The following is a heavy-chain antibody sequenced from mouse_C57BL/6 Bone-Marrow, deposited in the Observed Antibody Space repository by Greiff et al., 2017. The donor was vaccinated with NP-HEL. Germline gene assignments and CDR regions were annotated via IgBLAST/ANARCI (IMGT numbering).Heavy chain of an antibody. D-gene: IGHD4-1*01. V-gene: IGHV1-81*01. J-gene: IGHJ3*01. CDR2: IYPRSGNT. CDR1: GYTFTSYG. CDR3: AITGRFAY. Sequence: QVQLQQSGAELARPGASVKLSCKASGYTFTSYGISWVKQRTGQGLEWIGEIYPRSGNTYYNEKFKGKATLTADKSSSTAYMELRSLTSEDSAVYFCAITGRFAYWGQGTLVTVSA.